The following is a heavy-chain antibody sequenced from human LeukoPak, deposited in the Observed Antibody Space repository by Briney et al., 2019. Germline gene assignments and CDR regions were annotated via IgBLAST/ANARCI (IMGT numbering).Heavy chain of an antibody. CDR3: ARGYQWLVRYFDY. Sequence: ASVKVSCKASGGTFSSYDINWVRQATGQGLEWMGWMNPNSGNTGYAQKFQGRVTITRNTSISTAYMELSSLRSEDTAVYYCARGYQWLVRYFDYWGQGTLVTVSS. CDR2: MNPNSGNT. D-gene: IGHD6-19*01. CDR1: GGTFSSYD. J-gene: IGHJ4*02. V-gene: IGHV1-8*03.